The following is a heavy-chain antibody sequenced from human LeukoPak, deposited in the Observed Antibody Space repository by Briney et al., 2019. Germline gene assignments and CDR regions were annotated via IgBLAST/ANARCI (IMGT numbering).Heavy chain of an antibody. J-gene: IGHJ5*02. CDR3: ARVDYDSRGSYYDNWFDP. V-gene: IGHV4-4*07. D-gene: IGHD3-22*01. CDR2: IYTSGSTTSVST. Sequence: SETLSLTCTVSGDSIRSYYWSWIRQPAGKGLEWIGRIYTSGSTTSVSTNYNPSLKSRVTISVDTSKNQFSLRLSSVTAADTAVYYCARVDYDSRGSYYDNWFDPWGQGSLVTVSS. CDR1: GDSIRSYY.